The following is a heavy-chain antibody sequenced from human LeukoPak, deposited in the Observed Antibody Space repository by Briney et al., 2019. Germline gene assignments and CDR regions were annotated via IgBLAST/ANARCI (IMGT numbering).Heavy chain of an antibody. D-gene: IGHD1-26*01. CDR3: ARGGGSYDY. CDR2: ISGDSNYI. J-gene: IGHJ4*02. Sequence: GGSLRLSCSASGFTFNSYSINWVRQAPAKGLEGVSSISGDSNYIYYADSVRGQFTSSRDNAKTALYLQMNSLRADDTAVYYCARGGGSYDYWGQGTLVTVSS. V-gene: IGHV3-21*01. CDR1: GFTFNSYS.